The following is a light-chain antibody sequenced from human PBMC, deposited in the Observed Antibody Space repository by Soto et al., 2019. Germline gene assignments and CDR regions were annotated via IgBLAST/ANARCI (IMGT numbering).Light chain of an antibody. CDR2: DII. CDR3: SSYSRTTTLVV. J-gene: IGLJ2*01. Sequence: QSVLTQPASVSGSPGQSITISCTGTSSDIGAFTSVSWYQQHPGKAPKLIIYDIIHRPSGVSDRFSDSKSVNTASLTVSGLQPEDEANYYCSSYSRTTTLVVFGGGTKLTVL. V-gene: IGLV2-14*03. CDR1: SSDIGAFTS.